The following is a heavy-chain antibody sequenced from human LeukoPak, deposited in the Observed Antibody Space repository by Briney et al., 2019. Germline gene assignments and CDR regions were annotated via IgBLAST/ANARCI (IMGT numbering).Heavy chain of an antibody. Sequence: GGSLRLSCAASGFTISNYWILWVRQAPGKGLVWVSRINSDGRATNYADSVKGRFTISRDNAKNTLYLQMSSLRVEDTAVYYCARDFLGMDVWGQGTTVTVSS. CDR1: GFTISNYW. CDR2: INSDGRAT. CDR3: ARDFLGMDV. V-gene: IGHV3-74*01. J-gene: IGHJ6*02.